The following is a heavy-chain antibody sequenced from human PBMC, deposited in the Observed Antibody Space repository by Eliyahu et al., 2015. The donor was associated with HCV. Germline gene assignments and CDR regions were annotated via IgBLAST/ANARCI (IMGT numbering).Heavy chain of an antibody. D-gene: IGHD3-22*01. Sequence: EWMGGIIPIFGRPKYAQKFQGRVTITADESTSTAYMELSTLRTEDTAVYYCARGPEINSGYYYNYWGQGTLVTVSS. J-gene: IGHJ4*02. CDR2: IIPIFGRP. CDR3: ARGPEINSGYYYNY. V-gene: IGHV1-69*01.